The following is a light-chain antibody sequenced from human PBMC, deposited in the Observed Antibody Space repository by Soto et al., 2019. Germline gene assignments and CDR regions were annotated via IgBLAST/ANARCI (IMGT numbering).Light chain of an antibody. CDR2: GAS. Sequence: EIVLTQYPGTLSLSPGARATLSCRASQSVSGSYLAWYQQKPGQAPRLLIYGASSMSTGTPDRFSGSGSGKDFAITVSRLVLLYFAGYSCQQYGSARQTLGQGTQVESK. V-gene: IGKV3-20*01. CDR1: QSVSGSY. CDR3: QQYGSARQT. J-gene: IGKJ1*01.